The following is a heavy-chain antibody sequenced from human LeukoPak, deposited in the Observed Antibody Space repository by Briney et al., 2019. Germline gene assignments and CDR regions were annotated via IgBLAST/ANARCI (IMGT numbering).Heavy chain of an antibody. D-gene: IGHD3-16*01. V-gene: IGHV3-23*01. Sequence: GGSLRLSCAASGFTFSSYAMSWVRQAPGKGLEWVSSISGSGGSTYYADSVKGRFTISRDNAKNSLYLQMNSLRAEDTAVYYCAREGDGFDYWGQGTLVTVSS. J-gene: IGHJ4*02. CDR3: AREGDGFDY. CDR2: ISGSGGST. CDR1: GFTFSSYA.